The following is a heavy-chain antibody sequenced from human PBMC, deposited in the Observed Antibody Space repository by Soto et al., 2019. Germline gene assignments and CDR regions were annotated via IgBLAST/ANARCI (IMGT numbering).Heavy chain of an antibody. D-gene: IGHD4-17*01. Sequence: QITLKESGPTLVKPTQTLTLTCTFSGFSLNTSGVGVGWIRQPPGKALEWLALIYWDDDKRYSPSLKSRPTITKDPSKSQVALTMTSMYPVDTGPYYCAHRHYGDYPIDYRGQGTLVTVSS. CDR2: IYWDDDK. CDR1: GFSLNTSGVG. J-gene: IGHJ4*02. CDR3: AHRHYGDYPIDY. V-gene: IGHV2-5*02.